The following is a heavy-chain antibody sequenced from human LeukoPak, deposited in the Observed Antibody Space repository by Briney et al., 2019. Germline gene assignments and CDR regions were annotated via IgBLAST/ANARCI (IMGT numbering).Heavy chain of an antibody. CDR1: GGSISSYY. J-gene: IGHJ4*02. V-gene: IGHV4-59*01. D-gene: IGHD6-6*01. CDR3: ARVSARHFDY. CDR2: IYYSGST. Sequence: SETLSLTCTVSGGSISSYYWSWIRQPPGKGLEWIGYIYYSGSTNYNPSLKSRVTISVDTSKNQFSLKLSSVTAADTAAYYCARVSARHFDYWGQGTLVTVSS.